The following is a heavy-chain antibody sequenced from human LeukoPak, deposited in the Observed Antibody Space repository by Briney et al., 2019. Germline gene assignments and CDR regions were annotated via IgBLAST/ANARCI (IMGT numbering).Heavy chain of an antibody. CDR2: INPNSGGT. V-gene: IGHV1-2*02. J-gene: IGHJ5*02. CDR3: ASACTSCYGNWFDP. Sequence: ASVKDSCKASGYTFTGYYMHWVRQAPGQGLEWMGWINPNSGGTNYAQKFQGRVTMTRDTSISTAYMELSRLRSDDTAVYYCASACTSCYGNWFDPWGQGTLVTVSS. CDR1: GYTFTGYY. D-gene: IGHD2-2*01.